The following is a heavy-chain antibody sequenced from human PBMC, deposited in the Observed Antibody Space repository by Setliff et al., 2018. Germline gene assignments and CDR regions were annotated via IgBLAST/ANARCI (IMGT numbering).Heavy chain of an antibody. CDR1: GYTFTSCD. CDR2: MNPNSGNT. D-gene: IGHD4-17*01. CDR3: ARGWAVTTGDAFDI. V-gene: IGHV1-8*02. J-gene: IGHJ3*02. Sequence: ASVKVSCKASGYTFTSCDINWVRQATGQGLEWMGWMNPNSGNTGYAQKFQGRVTMTRNTSISTAYMELSSLRSEDTAVYYCARGWAVTTGDAFDIWGQGTMVTVSS.